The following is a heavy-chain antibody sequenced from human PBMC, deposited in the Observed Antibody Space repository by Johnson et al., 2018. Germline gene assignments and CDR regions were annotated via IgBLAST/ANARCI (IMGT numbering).Heavy chain of an antibody. CDR2: ISNSGGNT. D-gene: IGHD6-19*01. CDR3: SKDRHSSGWLAEYFQH. Sequence: EVQLVESGGGLVQPGGSLRLSCAASGFTFSSYAMSWFRQAPGKGLEWVSAISNSGGNTFYADSVKGRFTISRDNSKKPLYLQMNTWGAEDTAVYYWSKDRHSSGWLAEYFQHWGQGTLVTVSA. CDR1: GFTFSSYA. V-gene: IGHV3-23*04. J-gene: IGHJ1*01.